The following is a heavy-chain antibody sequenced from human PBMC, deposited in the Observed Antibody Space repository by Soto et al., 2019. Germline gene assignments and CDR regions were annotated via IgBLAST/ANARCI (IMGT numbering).Heavy chain of an antibody. CDR3: ARDAAVYGSATYSHYGLDV. D-gene: IGHD3-10*01. Sequence: QMQLVESGGDVVQPGKSLRLSCVTSGFRFGDYALHWVRRAPGKGLEWVAVSSFDGSNSHYADSVKGRLTISRDKPKNTLYLQMNSLRPEDTAVYFCARDAAVYGSATYSHYGLDVWGQGTTVTVSS. CDR1: GFRFGDYA. CDR2: SSFDGSNS. V-gene: IGHV3-30-3*01. J-gene: IGHJ6*02.